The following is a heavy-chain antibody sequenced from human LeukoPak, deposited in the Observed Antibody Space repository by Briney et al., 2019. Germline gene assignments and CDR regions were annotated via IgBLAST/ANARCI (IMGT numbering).Heavy chain of an antibody. CDR1: GYTFTAYY. J-gene: IGHJ4*02. D-gene: IGHD5-18*01. CDR2: INPNSGGT. Sequence: ASVKVSCKASGYTFTAYYIHWVRQAPGQGLEWMGRINPNSGGTNYAQKFQGRVTMTRDTSISTAYMELSRLRSDDTAVYYCAREGGTAMVANYWGQGTLVTVSS. CDR3: AREGGTAMVANY. V-gene: IGHV1-2*06.